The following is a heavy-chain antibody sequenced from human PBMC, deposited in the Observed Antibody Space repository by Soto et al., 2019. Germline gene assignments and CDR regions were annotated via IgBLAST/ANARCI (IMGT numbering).Heavy chain of an antibody. V-gene: IGHV4-31*03. CDR1: GASISSGTYC. D-gene: IGHD5-12*01. J-gene: IGHJ4*02. CDR2: IYNSGST. Sequence: PSETLSLTCTVSGASISSGTYCWSWIRQHPGKGLEWIAYIYNSGSTYYNPSLKSRVTTSVDTSKNQFILKLSSVTAADTAVYYCARDSGHDSGYLDYWGQGTLVTVSS. CDR3: ARDSGHDSGYLDY.